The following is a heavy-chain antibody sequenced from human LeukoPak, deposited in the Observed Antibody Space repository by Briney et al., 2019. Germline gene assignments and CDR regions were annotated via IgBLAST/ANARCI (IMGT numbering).Heavy chain of an antibody. CDR1: GFTFSGYP. CDR3: VRGVYNNGNMNDY. CDR2: ISDDGGRK. J-gene: IGHJ4*02. D-gene: IGHD5/OR15-5a*01. Sequence: GGSLRLSCVASGFTFSGYPMHWVRQTPGKGLDWVAIISDDGGRKFYADSVEGRFTISRDNYKNTLFLQMNSLRAEDTALYYCVRGVYNNGNMNDYWGQGTLVTVSS. V-gene: IGHV3-30*04.